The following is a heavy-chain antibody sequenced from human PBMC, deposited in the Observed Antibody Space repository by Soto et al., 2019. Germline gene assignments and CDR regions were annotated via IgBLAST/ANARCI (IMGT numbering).Heavy chain of an antibody. CDR1: GFTVSSNY. CDR2: IYSGGST. CDR3: ARVALAAAGAYYFDY. D-gene: IGHD6-13*01. J-gene: IGHJ4*02. Sequence: EVQLVESGGGLVQPGGSLRLSCAASGFTVSSNYMSWVRQAPGKGLEWVSVIYSGGSTYYADSVKGRFTISREHSKNTLYLQMTGLRAEDTAVYYCARVALAAAGAYYFDYWGQGTLVTVSS. V-gene: IGHV3-66*01.